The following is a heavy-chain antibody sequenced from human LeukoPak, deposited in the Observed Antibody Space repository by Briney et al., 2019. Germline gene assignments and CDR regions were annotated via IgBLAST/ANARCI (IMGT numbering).Heavy chain of an antibody. Sequence: VSVKVSCKASGYTFTSYDINWVRQATGQGLEWMGWMNPNSGNTGYAQKFQGRVTMTRNTSISTAYMELSSLRSEDTAVYYCARGVEVAWLTYYYYMDVWGKGTTVTISS. CDR2: MNPNSGNT. J-gene: IGHJ6*03. D-gene: IGHD2-15*01. CDR3: ARGVEVAWLTYYYYMDV. CDR1: GYTFTSYD. V-gene: IGHV1-8*01.